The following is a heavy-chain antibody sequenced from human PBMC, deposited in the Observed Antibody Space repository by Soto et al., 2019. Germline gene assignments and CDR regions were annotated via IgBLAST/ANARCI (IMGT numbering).Heavy chain of an antibody. CDR3: ARIQRVAGVGDY. D-gene: IGHD6-19*01. V-gene: IGHV2-26*01. CDR1: GFSLSNARMG. CDR2: IFSNDEK. Sequence: SGPTLVNPTATLTLTCTVSGFSLSNARMGVSWIRKPPGKALEWLAHIFSNDEKSYSTSLKSRLTISKDTSKSQVVLTMTNMDPVDTATYYCARIQRVAGVGDYWGQGTLVTVSS. J-gene: IGHJ4*02.